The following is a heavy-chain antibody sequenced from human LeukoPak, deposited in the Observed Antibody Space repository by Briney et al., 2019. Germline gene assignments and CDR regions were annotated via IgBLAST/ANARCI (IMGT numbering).Heavy chain of an antibody. D-gene: IGHD2-2*01. Sequence: ASVKVSCKASGGTFSSYAISWVRQAPGQGLEWMGGIIPIFGTANYAQKFQGRVTITADESTSTAYMELSSLRSEDTAVYYCATKTPPVVPAARRYFDLWGRGTLVTVSS. V-gene: IGHV1-69*13. CDR1: GGTFSSYA. CDR2: IIPIFGTA. CDR3: ATKTPPVVPAARRYFDL. J-gene: IGHJ2*01.